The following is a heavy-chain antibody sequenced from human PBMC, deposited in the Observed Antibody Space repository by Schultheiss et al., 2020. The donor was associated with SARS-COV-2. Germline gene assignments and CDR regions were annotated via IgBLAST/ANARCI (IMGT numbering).Heavy chain of an antibody. CDR3: ARQPRGYTFDY. CDR1: GGSISSSNW. D-gene: IGHD3-3*01. V-gene: IGHV4-4*02. Sequence: SETLSLTCAVSGGSISSSNWWSWVRQPPGKGLEWIGYIYYSGSTYYNPSLKSRVTISGGTSKIQFSLKLSSVTAADTAVYYCARQPRGYTFDYWGQGTLVTVSS. CDR2: IYYSGST. J-gene: IGHJ4*02.